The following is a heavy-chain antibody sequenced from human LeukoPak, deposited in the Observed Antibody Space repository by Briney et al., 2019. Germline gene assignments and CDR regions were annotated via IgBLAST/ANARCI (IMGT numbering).Heavy chain of an antibody. J-gene: IGHJ4*02. Sequence: SQTLSLTCTVSGGSISSGGYYWSWIRQHPGKGLEWIGYIYYSGSTNYNPSLKSRVTISVDTSKNQFSLKLSSVTAADTAVYYCARHRSGDLFDYWGQGTLVTVSS. V-gene: IGHV4-31*03. CDR1: GGSISSGGYY. D-gene: IGHD7-27*01. CDR2: IYYSGST. CDR3: ARHRSGDLFDY.